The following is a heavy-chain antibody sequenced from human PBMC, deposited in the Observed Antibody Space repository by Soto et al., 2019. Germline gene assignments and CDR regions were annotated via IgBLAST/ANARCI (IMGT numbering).Heavy chain of an antibody. Sequence: EVQLLESGGGLVQPGGSLRLSCATSGFTFSSYAMSWVRQAPGKGLEWVSAISGSGGSTYYADSVKGRFTISRDNSKNTLYLQMKSLRAEDTAVYYFAKNYGDYVGWFDPWGQGTLVTVSS. CDR1: GFTFSSYA. J-gene: IGHJ5*02. V-gene: IGHV3-23*01. CDR3: AKNYGDYVGWFDP. CDR2: ISGSGGST. D-gene: IGHD4-17*01.